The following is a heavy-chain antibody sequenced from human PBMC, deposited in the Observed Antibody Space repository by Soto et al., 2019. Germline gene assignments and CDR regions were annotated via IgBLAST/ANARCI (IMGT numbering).Heavy chain of an antibody. CDR2: ISGSGGST. D-gene: IGHD1-1*01. Sequence: GGSLRLSCAASGFTFSSYAMSWVRQAPGKGLEWVSAISGSGGSTYYADSVKGRFTISRDNSKNTLYLQMNSLRAEDTAVYYCAKDGWNPILAPYYYYYGMDVWGQGTTVTVSS. J-gene: IGHJ6*02. CDR1: GFTFSSYA. CDR3: AKDGWNPILAPYYYYYGMDV. V-gene: IGHV3-23*01.